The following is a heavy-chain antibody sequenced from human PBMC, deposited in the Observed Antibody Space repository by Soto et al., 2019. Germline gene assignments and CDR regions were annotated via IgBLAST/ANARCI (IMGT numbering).Heavy chain of an antibody. D-gene: IGHD3-10*01. CDR1: GYTLTSYY. CDR3: ASLMSSGYYYGMDV. CDR2: IIPILGIA. J-gene: IGHJ6*02. Sequence: SVKVSCKAPGYTLTSYYMHWVRQAPGQGLEWMGRIIPILGIANYAQKFQGRVTITADKSTSTAYMELSSLRSEDTAVYYCASLMSSGYYYGMDVWGQGTTVTVSS. V-gene: IGHV1-69*02.